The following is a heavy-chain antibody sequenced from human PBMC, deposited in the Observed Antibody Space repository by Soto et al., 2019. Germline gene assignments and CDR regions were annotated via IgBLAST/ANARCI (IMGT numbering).Heavy chain of an antibody. CDR3: ARDWAAYCGGDCYSGASFQH. CDR2: IWYDGSNK. V-gene: IGHV3-33*01. Sequence: QVQLVESGGGVVQPGRSLRLSCAASGFTFSSYGMHWVRQAPGKGLEWVAVIWYDGSNKYYADSVKGRFTISRDNSKNTLYLQMNSLRAEDTAVYYCARDWAAYCGGDCYSGASFQHWGQGTLVTVSS. D-gene: IGHD2-21*02. CDR1: GFTFSSYG. J-gene: IGHJ1*01.